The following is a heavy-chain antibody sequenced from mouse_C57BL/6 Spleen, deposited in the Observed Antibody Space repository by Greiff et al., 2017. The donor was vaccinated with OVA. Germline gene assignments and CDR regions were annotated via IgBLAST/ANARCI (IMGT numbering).Heavy chain of an antibody. CDR3: ARWGGYDWNYFDY. D-gene: IGHD2-2*01. Sequence: VRLQQPGAELVKPGASVKLSCKASGYTFTSYWMHWVKQRPGQGLELIGMIHPNSGSTNYNEKFKSKATLTVDKSSSTAYMQLSSLTSEDSAVYYCARWGGYDWNYFDYWGQGTTLTVSS. CDR1: GYTFTSYW. V-gene: IGHV1-64*01. J-gene: IGHJ2*01. CDR2: IHPNSGST.